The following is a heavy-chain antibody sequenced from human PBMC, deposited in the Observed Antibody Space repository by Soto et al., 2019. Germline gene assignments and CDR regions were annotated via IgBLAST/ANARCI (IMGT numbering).Heavy chain of an antibody. CDR2: ISSSGSTI. V-gene: IGHV3-48*03. J-gene: IGHJ4*02. CDR3: ARSWGGSYWIDY. Sequence: GGSLRLSCAASGFTFSSYEMNWVRQAPGKGLEWVSYISSSGSTIYYADSVKGRFTISRDNAKNSLYLQMNSLRAEDTAVYYCARSWGGSYWIDYWGQGTLVTVSS. D-gene: IGHD1-26*01. CDR1: GFTFSSYE.